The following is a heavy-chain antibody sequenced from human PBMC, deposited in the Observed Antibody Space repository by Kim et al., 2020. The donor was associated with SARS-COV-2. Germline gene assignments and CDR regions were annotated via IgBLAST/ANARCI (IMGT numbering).Heavy chain of an antibody. J-gene: IGHJ5*02. D-gene: IGHD7-27*01. CDR3: ARRGTGDNWFDP. V-gene: IGHV5-51*01. Sequence: SYSPSVKGQVTISADKSISTAYLQWTSLEASDTAIYYCARRGTGDNWFDPWGQGTLVTVSS.